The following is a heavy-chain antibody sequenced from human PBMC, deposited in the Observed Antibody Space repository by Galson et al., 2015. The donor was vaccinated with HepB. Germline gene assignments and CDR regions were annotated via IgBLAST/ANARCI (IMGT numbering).Heavy chain of an antibody. Sequence: SLRLSCAASGFNFGAYTMSWFRQPPGKGLEWVGFITNKAYGGTTEYAASVKGRFTISRDDSRSIAYLLMNSLKTEDTAVYYCARDTYAFAYGDYWYWGKGTVVTVSS. CDR3: ARDTYAFAYGDYWY. D-gene: IGHD4-17*01. CDR2: ITNKAYGGTT. CDR1: GFNFGAYT. J-gene: IGHJ4*02. V-gene: IGHV3-49*03.